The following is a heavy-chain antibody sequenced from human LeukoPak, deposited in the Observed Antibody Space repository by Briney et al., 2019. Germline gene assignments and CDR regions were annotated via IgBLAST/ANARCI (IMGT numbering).Heavy chain of an antibody. D-gene: IGHD3-10*01. CDR2: IYYSGST. V-gene: IGHV4-59*08. J-gene: IGHJ4*02. CDR1: GGSISSYY. CDR3: ANSRRVPGVSIGYFDS. Sequence: SETLSLTCTVSGGSISSYYWSWIRQPPGKGLEWIGYIYYSGSTNYNPSLKTRVTISVDTSKNQFSLKLSSVTAADTAVYYCANSRRVPGVSIGYFDSWGQGNLVTVSA.